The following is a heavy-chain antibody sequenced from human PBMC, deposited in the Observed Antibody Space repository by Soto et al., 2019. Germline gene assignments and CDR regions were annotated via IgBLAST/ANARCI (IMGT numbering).Heavy chain of an antibody. V-gene: IGHV4-59*01. J-gene: IGHJ6*02. CDR2: IYYSGST. D-gene: IGHD2-8*02. Sequence: ETLSLTCTVSGGSISSYYWSWIRQPPGKGLEWIGYIYYSGSTNYNPSLKSRVTISVDTSKNQFSLKLSSVTAADTAVYYCARVSDCPTRGFYYGMDVWGQGTTVTVSS. CDR3: ARVSDCPTRGFYYGMDV. CDR1: GGSISSYY.